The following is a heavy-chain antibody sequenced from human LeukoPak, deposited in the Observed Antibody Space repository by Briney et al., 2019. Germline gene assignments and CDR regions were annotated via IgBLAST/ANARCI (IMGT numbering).Heavy chain of an antibody. D-gene: IGHD3-10*01. Sequence: SSETLSLTCAVYGGSFSSYYWSWIRQPPGKGLEWIGEINHSGSTNYNPSLKSRVTISVDTSKNQFSLKLSSVTAADTAVYYCARVRRLWLAGDFDYWGQGTLVTVSS. CDR3: ARVRRLWLAGDFDY. CDR2: INHSGST. CDR1: GGSFSSYY. V-gene: IGHV4-34*01. J-gene: IGHJ4*02.